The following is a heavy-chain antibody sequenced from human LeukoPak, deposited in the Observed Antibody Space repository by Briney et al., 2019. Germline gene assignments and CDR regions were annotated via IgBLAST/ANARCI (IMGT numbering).Heavy chain of an antibody. CDR3: ARDKAWDLRYGMDV. J-gene: IGHJ6*02. D-gene: IGHD1-26*01. Sequence: GGSLRLSCAASGFTFSSYSMNWVRQAPGKGLEWVSYISSSSSTIYYADSVKGRFTISRDNAKNSLYLQMNSLRAEDTAVYYCARDKAWDLRYGMDVWGQGTTVTVSS. V-gene: IGHV3-48*04. CDR2: ISSSSSTI. CDR1: GFTFSSYS.